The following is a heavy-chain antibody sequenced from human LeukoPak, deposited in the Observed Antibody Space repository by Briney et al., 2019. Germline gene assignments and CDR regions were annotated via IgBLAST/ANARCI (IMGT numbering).Heavy chain of an antibody. CDR1: GGSISSYY. CDR3: ARNSKIYYYDTGRLRFDP. CDR2: LSYSGGT. V-gene: IGHV4-59*12. D-gene: IGHD3-22*01. Sequence: PSETLSLTCTVSGGSISSYYWSWIRQPPGKGLEWIGYLSYSGGTNYNPSLKSRVTTSVDTSKNQFSLKLSSVPAADTAVYYCARNSKIYYYDTGRLRFDPWGQGTLVTVSS. J-gene: IGHJ5*02.